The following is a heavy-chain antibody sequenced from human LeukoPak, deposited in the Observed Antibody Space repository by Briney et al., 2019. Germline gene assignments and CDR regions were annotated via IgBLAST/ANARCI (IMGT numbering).Heavy chain of an antibody. V-gene: IGHV4-59*01. D-gene: IGHD3-10*01. J-gene: IGHJ1*01. Sequence: PSETLSLTCTVSGGSISSYYWSWIRQPPGKGLEWIGYIYYSGSTNYNPSLKSRVTISVDTSKNQFSLKLSSVTAADTAVYYCARSLWFGFQHWGQGTLVTVSS. CDR1: GGSISSYY. CDR3: ARSLWFGFQH. CDR2: IYYSGST.